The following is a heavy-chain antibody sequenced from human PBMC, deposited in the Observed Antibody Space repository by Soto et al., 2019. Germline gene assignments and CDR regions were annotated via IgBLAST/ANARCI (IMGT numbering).Heavy chain of an antibody. CDR2: ITPIFGTV. J-gene: IGHJ5*02. Sequence: QVKLVQSGAEVKQPGSSVKVSCKASGGTFSSYSFSWVRQAPGQGLEWMGGITPIFGTVHYAQNFRGRVTITADKSTNIVHMELSSLRSEDTAVFYCAREGDTREGRGVFFSWGQGTLVTVS. D-gene: IGHD3-16*01. V-gene: IGHV1-69*06. CDR3: AREGDTREGRGVFFS. CDR1: GGTFSSYS.